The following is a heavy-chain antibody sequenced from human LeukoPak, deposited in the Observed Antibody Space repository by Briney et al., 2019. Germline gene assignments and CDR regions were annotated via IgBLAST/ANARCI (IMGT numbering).Heavy chain of an antibody. CDR3: ARDSRQWLASVFDY. CDR2: IYYSVST. J-gene: IGHJ4*02. CDR1: GGSISSGGYY. V-gene: IGHV4-31*03. Sequence: PSETLSLTCTVSGGSISSGGYYWSWTRQHPGKGLEWIGYIYYSVSTYYNPSLKSRVTISVDTSKNQFSLKLSSVTAADTAVYYCARDSRQWLASVFDYWGQGTLVTVSS. D-gene: IGHD6-19*01.